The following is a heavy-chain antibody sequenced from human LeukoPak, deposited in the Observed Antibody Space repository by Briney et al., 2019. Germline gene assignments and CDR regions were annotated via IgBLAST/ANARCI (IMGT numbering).Heavy chain of an antibody. CDR2: IYPGDSDT. CDR3: ARPTPYDSSGYYYLDY. CDR1: GYSFTSYW. D-gene: IGHD3-22*01. Sequence: HGESLKISCKGSGYSFTSYWIGWVRQMPGKGLEWMGIIYPGDSDTRYSPSFQGQVTISADKSISTAYLQWSSLKASDTAMYYCARPTPYDSSGYYYLDYWGQGTLVTVSS. V-gene: IGHV5-51*01. J-gene: IGHJ4*02.